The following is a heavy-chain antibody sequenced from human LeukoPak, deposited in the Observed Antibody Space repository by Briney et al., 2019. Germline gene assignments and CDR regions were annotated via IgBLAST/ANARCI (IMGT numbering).Heavy chain of an antibody. CDR2: FDPEDGET. CDR3: ATTPAAPWSSNWFDP. J-gene: IGHJ5*02. CDR1: GYTLTELS. V-gene: IGHV1-24*01. Sequence: ASVKVSCKVSGYTLTELSMHWVRQAPGKGLEWMGGFDPEDGETIYAQKFQGRGTMTEDTSTDTAYMELSSLRSEDTAVYYCATTPAAPWSSNWFDPWGQGTLVTVSS. D-gene: IGHD2-2*01.